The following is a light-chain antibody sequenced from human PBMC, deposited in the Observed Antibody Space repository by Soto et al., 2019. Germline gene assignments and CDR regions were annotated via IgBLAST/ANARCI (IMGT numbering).Light chain of an antibody. V-gene: IGLV2-23*02. CDR3: CSYAGSSTLL. J-gene: IGLJ3*02. Sequence: QSVLTQPASVSGSPGQSITVPCTGTSSDIGSYNLVSWYQHHPGKAPKLMIYAVSKRPSGVSSRFSGYKSGNTASLTISGLQAEDEADYFCCSYAGSSTLLFGGGTKLTVL. CDR2: AVS. CDR1: SSDIGSYNL.